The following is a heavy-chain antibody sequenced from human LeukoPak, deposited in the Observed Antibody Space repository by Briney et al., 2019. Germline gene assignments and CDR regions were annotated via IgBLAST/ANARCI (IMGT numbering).Heavy chain of an antibody. CDR3: ATRHDYGDYDLDY. CDR2: FDPEDGET. J-gene: IGHJ4*02. CDR1: GYTLTELS. D-gene: IGHD4-17*01. V-gene: IGHV1-24*01. Sequence: ASVKVSCKVSGYTLTELSMLWVRQAPGKGLEWMGGFDPEDGETIYAQKFQGRVTMTEDTSTDTAYMELSSLRSEDTAVYYCATRHDYGDYDLDYWGQGTLVTVSS.